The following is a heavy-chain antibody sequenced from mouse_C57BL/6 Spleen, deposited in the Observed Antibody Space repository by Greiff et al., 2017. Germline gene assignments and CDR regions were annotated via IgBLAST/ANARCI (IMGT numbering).Heavy chain of an antibody. J-gene: IGHJ4*01. D-gene: IGHD2-2*01. Sequence: QVQLKQSGPELVKPGASVKISCKASGYAFSSSWMNWVKQRPGKGLEWIGRIYPGDGDTHYNGKFKGKATLTADKSSSTAYMQLSSLTCEDSAVYFCASIYYGYGDYAMDYWGQGTSVTVSS. CDR2: IYPGDGDT. V-gene: IGHV1-82*01. CDR3: ASIYYGYGDYAMDY. CDR1: GYAFSSSW.